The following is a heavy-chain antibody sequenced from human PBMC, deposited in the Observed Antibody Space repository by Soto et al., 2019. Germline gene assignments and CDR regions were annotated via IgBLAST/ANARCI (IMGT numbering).Heavy chain of an antibody. Sequence: EVQLVESGGGLVQPGGSLRLSCAASGFTFSSYNMNWVRQAPGKGLEWVSYISSSGTTIFHTDSVKGRFTISGDNANNSLFLLMNSLRDEDTAVYYCARYDYSIYGASDVWGQGTTVTVSS. D-gene: IGHD4-4*01. V-gene: IGHV3-48*02. CDR1: GFTFSSYN. J-gene: IGHJ6*02. CDR2: ISSSGTTI. CDR3: ARYDYSIYGASDV.